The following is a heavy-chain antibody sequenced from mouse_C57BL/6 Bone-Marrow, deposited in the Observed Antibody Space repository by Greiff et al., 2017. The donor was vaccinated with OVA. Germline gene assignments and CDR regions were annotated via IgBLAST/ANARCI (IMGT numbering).Heavy chain of an antibody. J-gene: IGHJ3*01. CDR1: GFTFSSYA. D-gene: IGHD2-5*01. V-gene: IGHV5-4*01. Sequence: EVQLVESGGGLVKPGGSLKLSCAASGFTFSSYAMSWVRQTPEKRLEWVATISDGGSYTYYPDNVKGRSTISRDNATNNLYLQMSHLKTEDTAMYYCARDERAYYSNYVPFAYWGQGTLVTVSA. CDR3: ARDERAYYSNYVPFAY. CDR2: ISDGGSYT.